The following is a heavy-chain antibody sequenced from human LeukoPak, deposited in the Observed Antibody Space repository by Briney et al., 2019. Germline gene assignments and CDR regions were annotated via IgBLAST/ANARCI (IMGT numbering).Heavy chain of an antibody. CDR1: GFIFSSYS. Sequence: PGGSLRLSCAASGFIFSSYSMTWVRQAPGKGLEWVSSISGSAGTIYYAASVMDWFFISRDNSKGLLYLQMTRLRVEDTAVYYCATDRVGGRGPSFELGYWGQGTLVTVSS. J-gene: IGHJ4*02. V-gene: IGHV3-23*01. CDR3: ATDRVGGRGPSFELGY. D-gene: IGHD6-19*01. CDR2: ISGSAGTI.